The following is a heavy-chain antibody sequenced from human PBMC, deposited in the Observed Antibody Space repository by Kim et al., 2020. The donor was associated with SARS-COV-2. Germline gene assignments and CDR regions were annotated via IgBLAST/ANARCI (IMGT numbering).Heavy chain of an antibody. V-gene: IGHV5-10-1*01. CDR1: GYSFTSYW. CDR3: ARLNGDYARVTGGVYWAFDI. CDR2: IDPSDSYT. D-gene: IGHD4-17*01. Sequence: GESLKISCKGSGYSFTSYWISWVRQMPGKGLEWMGRIDPSDSYTNYSPSFQGHVTISADKSISTAYLQWSSLKASDTAMYYCARLNGDYARVTGGVYWAFDIWGQGTMVTVSS. J-gene: IGHJ3*02.